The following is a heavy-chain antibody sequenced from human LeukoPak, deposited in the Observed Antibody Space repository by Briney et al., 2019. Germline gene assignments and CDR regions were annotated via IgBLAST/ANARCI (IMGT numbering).Heavy chain of an antibody. CDR1: GFVFSDYY. J-gene: IGHJ6*02. Sequence: GGSLRLSCATSGFVFSDYYMSWFRQAPGKGLEWISYIDDSSRIIDYAASVKGRFTIARDNAKKTLYLRMNTLSAEDTGVYYRARSRPPRGLIVYYYGPDAWGQGTTVTVS. CDR3: ARSRPPRGLIVYYYGPDA. V-gene: IGHV3-11*01. CDR2: IDDSSRII. D-gene: IGHD3-22*01.